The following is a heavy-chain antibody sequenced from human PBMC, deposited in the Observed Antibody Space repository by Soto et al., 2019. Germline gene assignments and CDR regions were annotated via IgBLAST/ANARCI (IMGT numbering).Heavy chain of an antibody. D-gene: IGHD3-10*01. CDR1: GFTFSSYG. V-gene: IGHV3-33*01. Sequence: GGSLRLSCAASGFTFSSYGMHWVRQAPGKGLEWVAVIWYDGSNKYYADSVKGRFTISRDNSKNTLYLQMNSLRAEDTAVYYCAREPGGSGSYNYYYYGMDVWGQGTTVTVSS. J-gene: IGHJ6*02. CDR3: AREPGGSGSYNYYYYGMDV. CDR2: IWYDGSNK.